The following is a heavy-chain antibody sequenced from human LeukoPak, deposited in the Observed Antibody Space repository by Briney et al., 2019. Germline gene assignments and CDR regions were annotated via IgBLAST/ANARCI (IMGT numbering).Heavy chain of an antibody. CDR2: IYYSGST. D-gene: IGHD3-10*02. J-gene: IGHJ4*02. CDR1: GGSISSYY. Sequence: PSETLSLTCTLSGGSISSYYWSWIRQPPGKGLEWIGYIYYSGSTNYNPSLKSRVTISVDTSKNQFSLKLSSVTAADTAVYYCARCLFGELCLYFDYWGQGTLVTVSS. V-gene: IGHV4-59*08. CDR3: ARCLFGELCLYFDY.